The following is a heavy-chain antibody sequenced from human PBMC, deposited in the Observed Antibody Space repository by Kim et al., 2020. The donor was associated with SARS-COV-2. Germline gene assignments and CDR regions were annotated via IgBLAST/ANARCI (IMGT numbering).Heavy chain of an antibody. CDR2: ISGSGGST. CDR3: AKVGITMVRAVITN. J-gene: IGHJ4*02. V-gene: IGHV3-23*01. Sequence: GGSLRLSCAASGLTFSTYAMSWVRQAPGEGLEWVSAISGSGGSTSYADSVKGRFTISRDNSKSTLYLQMNSLRAEDTAVYYCAKVGITMVRAVITNWGQGTLVTVSS. D-gene: IGHD3-10*01. CDR1: GLTFSTYA.